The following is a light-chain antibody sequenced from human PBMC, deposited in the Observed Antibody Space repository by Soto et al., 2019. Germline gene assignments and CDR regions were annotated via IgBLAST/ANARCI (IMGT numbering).Light chain of an antibody. CDR3: QQRSNWLYT. J-gene: IGKJ2*01. Sequence: EIVLTQSPATLSSFPGDRVTLSCRASQSVSSYLAWYQQKPGQAHRLLIYDAYNRATGIQARFSGSGSGTDFTLTIRSLEPEDFAVYYCQQRSNWLYTFGQGTKVDIK. V-gene: IGKV3-11*01. CDR2: DAY. CDR1: QSVSSY.